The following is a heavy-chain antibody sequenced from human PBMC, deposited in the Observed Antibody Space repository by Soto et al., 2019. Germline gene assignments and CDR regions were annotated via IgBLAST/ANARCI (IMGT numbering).Heavy chain of an antibody. V-gene: IGHV5-10-1*01. Sequence: GESLKISCKGSGYSFTSYWISWVRQMPGKGLEWMGRIDPSDSYTNYSPSFQGHVTISADKSISTAYLQWSSLKASDTAMYYCASLPFYGSGSSREKYYYYGMDVWGQGTTVTVSS. CDR3: ASLPFYGSGSSREKYYYYGMDV. D-gene: IGHD3-10*01. J-gene: IGHJ6*02. CDR1: GYSFTSYW. CDR2: IDPSDSYT.